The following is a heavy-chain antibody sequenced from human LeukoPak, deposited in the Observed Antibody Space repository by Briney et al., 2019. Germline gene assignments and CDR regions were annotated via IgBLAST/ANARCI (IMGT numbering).Heavy chain of an antibody. CDR3: ARVKFLTDYYGSGSYLSAFDI. Sequence: KPSETLSLTCAVYGGSFSGYYWSWIRQPPGKGLEWIGEINHSGSTNYNPSLKSRVTISVDTSKNQFSLKLSSVTAADTAVYYCARVKFLTDYYGSGSYLSAFDIWGQGTMATVSS. J-gene: IGHJ3*02. CDR2: INHSGST. CDR1: GGSFSGYY. V-gene: IGHV4-34*01. D-gene: IGHD3-10*01.